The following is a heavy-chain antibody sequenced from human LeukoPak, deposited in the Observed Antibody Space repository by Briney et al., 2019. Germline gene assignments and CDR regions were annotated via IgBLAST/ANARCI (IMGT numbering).Heavy chain of an antibody. J-gene: IGHJ4*02. CDR2: FYHSGST. V-gene: IGHV4-38-2*02. CDR3: ARGSYSDYVVNY. CDR1: GYSISSGFY. D-gene: IGHD4-11*01. Sequence: SETLSLTCTVSGYSISSGFYWGWIRQPPGKGLEWIGTFYHSGSTHYNPSLKSRVTISVDTSKNQFSLKLSSVTVADTAVYFCARGSYSDYVVNYWGQGIPVTVSS.